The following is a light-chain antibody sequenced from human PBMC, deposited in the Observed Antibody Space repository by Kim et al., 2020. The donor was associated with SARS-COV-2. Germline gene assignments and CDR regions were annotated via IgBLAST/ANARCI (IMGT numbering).Light chain of an antibody. CDR2: DAF. CDR1: QSVNNY. CDR3: QQYHVYWT. J-gene: IGKJ1*01. V-gene: IGKV1-5*01. Sequence: DIQMTQSPSTLSASVGDRVTITCRASQSVNNYLAWYQQKPGRAPKVLIFDAFNLQSGVPSRFSGSRSGIEFTLTISSLQPDDFATYYCQQYHVYWTFGQGTKVDIK.